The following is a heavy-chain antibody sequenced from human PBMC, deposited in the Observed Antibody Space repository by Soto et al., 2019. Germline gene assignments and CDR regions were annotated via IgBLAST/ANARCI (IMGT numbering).Heavy chain of an antibody. V-gene: IGHV1-18*01. D-gene: IGHD3-10*01. CDR2: ISAYNGNT. CDR3: ARDRDYYGSGSYYPPRWFDP. J-gene: IGHJ5*02. Sequence: ASVKVSCKASGYTFTSYGISWVRQAPGQGLEWMGWISAYNGNTNYAQKLQGRVTMTTDTSTSTAYMELRSLRSDDTAVYYCARDRDYYGSGSYYPPRWFDPWGQGTLVTVPQ. CDR1: GYTFTSYG.